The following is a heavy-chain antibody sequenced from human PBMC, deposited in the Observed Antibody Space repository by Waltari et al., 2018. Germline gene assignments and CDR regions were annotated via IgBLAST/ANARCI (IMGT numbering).Heavy chain of an antibody. Sequence: EVQLVESGGGLVQSGGSLRLSCATSGFTFSFYDMHWVRQAPGKGLEGLSYISGGSATIYYACSVKGRFSISRDDARNSLFLEINSLRAEDSAVYYCARAGEFRSYYYAMDVWGQGTAVSVSS. CDR3: ARAGEFRSYYYAMDV. CDR1: GFTFSFYD. V-gene: IGHV3-48*03. J-gene: IGHJ6*02. D-gene: IGHD3-10*01. CDR2: ISGGSATI.